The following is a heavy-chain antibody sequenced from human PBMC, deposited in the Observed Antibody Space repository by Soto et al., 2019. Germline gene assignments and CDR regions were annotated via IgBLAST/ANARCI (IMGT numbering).Heavy chain of an antibody. V-gene: IGHV4-59*08. CDR1: GGSISTYH. CDR3: ARLGAQEIDP. Sequence: SETLSLTCTVSGGSISTYHWTWIRQPPGKGLEWLAYVYHSGSTNYNPSLKGRVTVSIDTSKNQFSLKLTSVTAADTAVYYCARLGAQEIDPWGQGTLVTV. D-gene: IGHD3-16*01. J-gene: IGHJ5*02. CDR2: VYHSGST.